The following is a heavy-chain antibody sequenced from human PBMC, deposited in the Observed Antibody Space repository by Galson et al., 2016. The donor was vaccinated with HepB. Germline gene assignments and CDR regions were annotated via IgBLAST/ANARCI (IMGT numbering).Heavy chain of an antibody. CDR3: ARETFYYDSNNYFIGWFDP. CDR2: ISSGDGNQ. J-gene: IGHJ5*02. V-gene: IGHV3-30*04. Sequence: SLRLSCAASGFTFSTYAIHWVRQAPGGGLEWVAAISSGDGNQYYADSLKGRFTISRDNSRNTVYLQVNSLRAEDTAVYYCARETFYYDSNNYFIGWFDPWGQGTLVIVSS. CDR1: GFTFSTYA. D-gene: IGHD3-22*01.